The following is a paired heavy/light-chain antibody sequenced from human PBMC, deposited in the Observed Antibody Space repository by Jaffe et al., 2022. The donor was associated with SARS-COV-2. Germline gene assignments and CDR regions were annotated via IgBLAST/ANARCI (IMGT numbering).Heavy chain of an antibody. J-gene: IGHJ4*02. CDR1: GYSINSGNY. V-gene: IGHV4-38-2*02. CDR3: VRVIVGATRGFDY. CDR2: IYRTGST. D-gene: IGHD1-26*01. Sequence: QVQLQESGPGLVKPSETVSVTCTVSGYSINSGNYWGWVRQPPGKGLEWIGSIYRTGSTSYNPSLKSRVTMSVDTSKNQFSLNVTSATAADTAVYYCVRVIVGATRGFDYWGQGTLVTVSS.
Light chain of an antibody. CDR1: SGDIGGYKY. Sequence: QSALTQPASVSGSPGQSITISCTGTSGDIGGYKYVSWYQQHPGKAPKLLIYDVSDRPSGVSGRFSGSRSGNTASLTISGLQAEDEADFYCSSYATSGTLLFGGGTKLTVL. V-gene: IGLV2-14*03. J-gene: IGLJ2*01. CDR2: DVS. CDR3: SSYATSGTLL.